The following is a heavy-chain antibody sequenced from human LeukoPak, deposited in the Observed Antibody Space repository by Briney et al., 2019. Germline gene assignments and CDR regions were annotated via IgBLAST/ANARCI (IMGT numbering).Heavy chain of an antibody. CDR1: GFTFSDYY. V-gene: IGHV3-11*04. D-gene: IGHD1/OR15-1a*01. Sequence: PGGSLRLSCEASGFTFSDYYMSWIRQAPGKGLEWLSYISTRGSTIYYADSVKGRFTISRDNAKNSLYLQMNSLRAEDTAVYYCARCAGTLRYYYFYYMDVWGKGTTVTVSS. CDR2: ISTRGSTI. J-gene: IGHJ6*03. CDR3: ARCAGTLRYYYFYYMDV.